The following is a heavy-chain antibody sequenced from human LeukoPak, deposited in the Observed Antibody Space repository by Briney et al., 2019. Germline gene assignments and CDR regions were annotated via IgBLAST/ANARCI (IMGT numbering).Heavy chain of an antibody. Sequence: PSETLSLTCTVSGGSISSSSYYWGWIRQPPGKGLEWIGSIYYSGSTYYNPSLKSRVTISVDTSKNQFSLKLSSVTAADTAVYYCARHRESSGWYYYYYMDVWGKGTTVTVSS. V-gene: IGHV4-39*01. CDR2: IYYSGST. J-gene: IGHJ6*03. D-gene: IGHD6-19*01. CDR3: ARHRESSGWYYYYYMDV. CDR1: GGSISSSSYY.